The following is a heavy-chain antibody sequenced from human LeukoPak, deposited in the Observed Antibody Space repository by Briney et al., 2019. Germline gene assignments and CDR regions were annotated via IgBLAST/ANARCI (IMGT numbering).Heavy chain of an antibody. Sequence: ASVKVSCKASGYTFTGYYMHWVRQAPGQGLEWMGRIIPIFGTANYAQKFQGRVTITTDESTSTAYMDLSSLRSEDTAVYYCARGGDTSGYYLAYFDYWGQGTLVTASS. V-gene: IGHV1-69*05. J-gene: IGHJ4*02. D-gene: IGHD3-22*01. CDR1: GYTFTGYY. CDR2: IIPIFGTA. CDR3: ARGGDTSGYYLAYFDY.